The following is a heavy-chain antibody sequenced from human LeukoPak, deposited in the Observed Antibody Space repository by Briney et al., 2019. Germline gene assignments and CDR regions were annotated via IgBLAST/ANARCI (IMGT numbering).Heavy chain of an antibody. J-gene: IGHJ4*02. V-gene: IGHV3-30*02. CDR2: IRYDGSNK. CDR1: GFTFSSYG. CDR3: AKDRAAGNLGYFDY. Sequence: GGSLRLSCAASGFTFSSYGMHWVRQAPGKGLEWVAFIRYDGSNKYYADSVKGRFTISRDNSKNTLYLQMNSLRAEDTAVYYCAKDRAAGNLGYFDYWGQGTLVTVSS. D-gene: IGHD6-13*01.